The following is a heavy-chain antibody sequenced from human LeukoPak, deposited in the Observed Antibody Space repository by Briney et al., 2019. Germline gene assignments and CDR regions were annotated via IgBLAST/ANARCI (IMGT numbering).Heavy chain of an antibody. CDR3: ARDTDGYNAWDAFDI. Sequence: GGSLRLSCAASGFTFSSYTMSWVRQAPGKGLEWVSVIYSGGSTYYADSVKGRFTISRDNSKNTLYLQMNSLRAEDTAVYYCARDTDGYNAWDAFDIWGQGTMVTVSS. J-gene: IGHJ3*02. CDR2: IYSGGST. CDR1: GFTFSSYT. D-gene: IGHD5-24*01. V-gene: IGHV3-53*01.